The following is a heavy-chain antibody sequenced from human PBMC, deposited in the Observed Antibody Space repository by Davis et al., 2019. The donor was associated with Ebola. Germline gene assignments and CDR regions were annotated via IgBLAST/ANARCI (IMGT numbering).Heavy chain of an antibody. CDR2: ISGSGGST. J-gene: IGHJ4*02. D-gene: IGHD3-22*01. V-gene: IGHV3-23*01. CDR3: ARRKYDYDSSGYYLDY. Sequence: GESLKISCAASGFTFSSYAMSWVRQAPGKGLEWVSAISGSGGSTYYADSVKGRFTISRDNAKNSLYLQMNSLRAEDTAVYYCARRKYDYDSSGYYLDYWGQGTLVTVSS. CDR1: GFTFSSYA.